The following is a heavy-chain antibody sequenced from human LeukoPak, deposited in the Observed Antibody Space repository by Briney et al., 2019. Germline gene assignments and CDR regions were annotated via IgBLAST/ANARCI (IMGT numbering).Heavy chain of an antibody. Sequence: GGSLRLSCAASGFTFSSYAMSWVRQAPGKGLEWVSAISGSGGSAYYADSVKGRFTISRDNSKNTLYLQMNSLRAEDTAVYYCAEPEGGYYDIRPDWGQGTLVTVSS. CDR1: GFTFSSYA. CDR2: ISGSGGSA. J-gene: IGHJ4*02. V-gene: IGHV3-23*01. D-gene: IGHD3-22*01. CDR3: AEPEGGYYDIRPD.